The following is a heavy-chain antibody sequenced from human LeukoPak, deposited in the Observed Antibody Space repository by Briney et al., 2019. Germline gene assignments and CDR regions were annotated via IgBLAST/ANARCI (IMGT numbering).Heavy chain of an antibody. CDR2: IIPIFGTA. CDR3: ARSAVSGSYPDDY. J-gene: IGHJ4*02. V-gene: IGHV1-69*13. Sequence: GASVKVSCKASGGTFSSYAISWVRQAPGQGLEWMGGIIPIFGTANYAQKLQGRVTITADESTSTAYMELSSLRSEDTAVYYCARSAVSGSYPDDYWGQGTLVTVSS. CDR1: GGTFSSYA. D-gene: IGHD1-26*01.